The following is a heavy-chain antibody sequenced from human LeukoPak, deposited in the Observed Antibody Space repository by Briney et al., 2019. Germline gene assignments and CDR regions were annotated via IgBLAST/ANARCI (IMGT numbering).Heavy chain of an antibody. J-gene: IGHJ3*02. D-gene: IGHD6-19*01. CDR1: GGSISSYY. CDR2: IYYSGST. Sequence: PSETLSLTCTVSGGSISSYYWSWLRQPPGKGLEWIGYIYYSGSTNYNPSLKSRVTISVDTSKNQFSLKLSSVTAADTAVYYCARMKYSSGWYSEMNAFDIWGQGTMVTVSS. V-gene: IGHV4-59*08. CDR3: ARMKYSSGWYSEMNAFDI.